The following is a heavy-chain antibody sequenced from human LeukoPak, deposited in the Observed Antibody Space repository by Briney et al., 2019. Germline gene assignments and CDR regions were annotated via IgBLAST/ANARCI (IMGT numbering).Heavy chain of an antibody. J-gene: IGHJ4*02. V-gene: IGHV3-21*01. CDR3: ARDRSSSILGTDYFDY. CDR2: VSNSGDYI. Sequence: GGSLRLSCAASGFSFSSYRMNWVRQVPGKGLERVSSVSNSGDYIHYADSVKGRFTISRDNAKNSVYLQMNSLRAEDTAVYYCARDRSSSILGTDYFDYWGQGTLVTVSS. CDR1: GFSFSSYR. D-gene: IGHD1-14*01.